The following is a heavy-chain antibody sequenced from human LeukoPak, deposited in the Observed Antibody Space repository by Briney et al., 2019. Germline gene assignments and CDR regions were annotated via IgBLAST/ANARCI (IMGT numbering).Heavy chain of an antibody. CDR3: ARDRSSGCAGTSDY. V-gene: IGHV3-48*02. CDR2: ISSSSSTI. J-gene: IGHJ4*02. D-gene: IGHD3-22*01. CDR1: GFSFSSYN. Sequence: GSLRLSCAASGFSFSSYNMNWVRQAPGKGLEWVSYISSSSSTIYYADSVKGRFTISRDNAKNSLYLQMNSLRDEDTAVYYCARDRSSGCAGTSDYWGQGTLVTVSS.